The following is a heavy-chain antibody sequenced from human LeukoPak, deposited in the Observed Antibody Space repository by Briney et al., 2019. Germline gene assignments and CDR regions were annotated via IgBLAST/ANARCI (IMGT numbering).Heavy chain of an antibody. CDR2: INHSGST. J-gene: IGHJ4*02. V-gene: IGHV4-34*01. CDR3: ARGVNFRPNLFGVVIIPVSGFDY. CDR1: GGSFSGYY. D-gene: IGHD3-3*01. Sequence: SETLCLTCAVYGGSFSGYYWSWIRQPPGKGLEWIGEINHSGSTNYNPSLKSRVTISVDTSKNPFSLKLSSVTAADTAVYYCARGVNFRPNLFGVVIIPVSGFDYWGQGTLVTVSS.